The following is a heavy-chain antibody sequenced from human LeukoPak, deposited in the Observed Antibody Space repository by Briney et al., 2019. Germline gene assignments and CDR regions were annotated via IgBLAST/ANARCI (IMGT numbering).Heavy chain of an antibody. V-gene: IGHV4-4*02. CDR1: GGSIDITNY. CDR3: TREDTPYCPFAY. Sequence: SETLSLTCGVSGGSIDITNYLSWVRQAPGKGLEWIGEIAHDGTTNYNPSLRSRVAMSFDRANNQFSLSLTSVTAADTAVYDCTREDTPYCPFAYWGQGVLVTVSS. J-gene: IGHJ4*02. D-gene: IGHD1-26*01. CDR2: IAHDGTT.